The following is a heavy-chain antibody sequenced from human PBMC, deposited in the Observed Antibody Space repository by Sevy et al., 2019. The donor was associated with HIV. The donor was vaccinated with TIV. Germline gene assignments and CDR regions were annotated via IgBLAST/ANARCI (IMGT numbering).Heavy chain of an antibody. Sequence: SETLSLTCTVSGDSVSSYYWSWIRQPPGKGLEWIGYIYYTGSTNYNPSFKSRVTISVDTSKNQFSLNLSSVTAADTAVYYCASVHTKILSIDYWGQGTLFTVSS. D-gene: IGHD5-18*01. CDR2: IYYTGST. CDR1: GDSVSSYY. V-gene: IGHV4-59*02. CDR3: ASVHTKILSIDY. J-gene: IGHJ4*02.